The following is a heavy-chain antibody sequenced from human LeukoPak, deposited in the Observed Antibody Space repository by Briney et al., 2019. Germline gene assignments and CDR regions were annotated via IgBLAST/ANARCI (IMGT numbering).Heavy chain of an antibody. V-gene: IGHV3-23*01. J-gene: IGHJ4*02. CDR3: AKSRLAAAGAASDY. CDR1: GFTFANYA. Sequence: GGSLRLSCAASGFTFANYAMSWVRQAPGKGLEFVSSISRSGDTTFYADSVKGRFTISRDNSKDTLYLQMDRLRADYAAVYYCAKSRLAAAGAASDYWGQGTLVTVSS. D-gene: IGHD6-13*01. CDR2: ISRSGDTT.